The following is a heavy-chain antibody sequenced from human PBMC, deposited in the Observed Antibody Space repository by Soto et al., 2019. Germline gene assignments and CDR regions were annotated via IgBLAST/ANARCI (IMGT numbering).Heavy chain of an antibody. CDR2: IIPTFGTA. CDR1: GGTFSSSA. Sequence: QVQLVQSGAAMREHGSSVKVSCKASGGTFSSSAINWLRQATGQGPEWMGGIIPTFGTANYIEKFRGRVTITADTSPSTAYMEVSSLTSEDTAMYFCARSETAGHRGFDIWGQGTMVSVSS. J-gene: IGHJ3*02. V-gene: IGHV1-69*06. CDR3: ARSETAGHRGFDI. D-gene: IGHD6-19*01.